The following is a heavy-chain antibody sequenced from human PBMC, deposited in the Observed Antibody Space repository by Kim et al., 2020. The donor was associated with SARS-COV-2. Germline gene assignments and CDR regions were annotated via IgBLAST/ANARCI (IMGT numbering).Heavy chain of an antibody. CDR1: GFSFSGST. D-gene: IGHD2-15*01. V-gene: IGHV3-73*01. CDR2: IRTNTNNAAT. CDR3: ARPGFCDGGNCSSLFH. Sequence: GGSLRLSCAASGFSFSGSTIHWVRQAPGKGLEWVGHIRTNTNNAATVYGEAVKGRFTISRDDSMNTAYLQMNSLKTDDTAVYFCARPGFCDGGNCSSLFHWGQGTRVTVST. J-gene: IGHJ4*02.